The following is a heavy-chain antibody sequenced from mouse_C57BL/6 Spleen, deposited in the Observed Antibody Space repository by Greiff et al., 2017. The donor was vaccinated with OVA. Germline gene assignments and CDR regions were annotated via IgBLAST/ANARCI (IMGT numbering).Heavy chain of an antibody. CDR1: GYTFTSYW. D-gene: IGHD2-3*01. Sequence: QVHVKQPGAELVMPGASVKLSCKASGYTFTSYWMHWVKQRPGQGLEWIGEIDPSDSYTNYNQNFKGKSTLTVYKSASTAYMQLSSLTSEDSAVYYCSSALDGYYAMDYWGQGTSVTVSS. CDR3: SSALDGYYAMDY. V-gene: IGHV1-69*01. CDR2: IDPSDSYT. J-gene: IGHJ4*01.